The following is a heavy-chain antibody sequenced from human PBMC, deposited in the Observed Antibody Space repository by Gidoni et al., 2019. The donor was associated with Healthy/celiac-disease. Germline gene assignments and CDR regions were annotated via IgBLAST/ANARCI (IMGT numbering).Heavy chain of an antibody. J-gene: IGHJ4*02. V-gene: IGHV4-39*01. D-gene: IGHD3-10*01. Sequence: QLQLQESGPGLVKPSETLSLTCTVSGGSISSSSYYWGWIRQPPGKGLEWIGSIYYSGSTYYNPSLKSRVTISVDTSKNQFSLKLSSVTAADTAVYYCARPRTVRGVMIDYWGQGTLVTVSS. CDR3: ARPRTVRGVMIDY. CDR1: GGSISSSSYY. CDR2: IYYSGST.